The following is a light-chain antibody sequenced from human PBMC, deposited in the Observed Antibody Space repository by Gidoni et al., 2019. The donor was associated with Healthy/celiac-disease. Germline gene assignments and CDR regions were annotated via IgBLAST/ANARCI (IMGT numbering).Light chain of an antibody. V-gene: IGLV2-11*01. CDR1: RSDVGGYNY. CDR2: DVS. J-gene: IGLJ2*01. Sequence: QSALTQPRSVYGSPGQSVTISCTGTRSDVGGYNYVSWYQQHPGKAPKLMIYDVSKRPSGVPDRFSGSKSGNTASLTISGLQAEDEADYYCCSYAGSYTFVVFGGGTKLTVL. CDR3: CSYAGSYTFVV.